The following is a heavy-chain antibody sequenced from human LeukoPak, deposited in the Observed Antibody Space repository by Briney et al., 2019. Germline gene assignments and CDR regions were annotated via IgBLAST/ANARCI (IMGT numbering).Heavy chain of an antibody. Sequence: GGSLRLSCAASGFTFTNYWMSWVRQAPGKGLELVANIKQDRSEKYYVDSVKGRFTISRDNAKNSLFLQMNSLRVEETAVYYCARDLGYNSGSGSSSPRWYFHSWGQGTLVTVSS. CDR2: IKQDRSEK. CDR1: GFTFTNYW. CDR3: ARDLGYNSGSGSSSPRWYFHS. D-gene: IGHD3-10*01. V-gene: IGHV3-7*01. J-gene: IGHJ4*02.